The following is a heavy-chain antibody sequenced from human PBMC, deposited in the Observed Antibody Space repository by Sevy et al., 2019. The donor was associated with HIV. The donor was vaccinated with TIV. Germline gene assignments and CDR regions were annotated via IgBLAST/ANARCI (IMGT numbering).Heavy chain of an antibody. CDR3: ARSPGRDIVVVPAARGSFDY. V-gene: IGHV4-59*01. CDR2: IYYSGST. CDR1: GGSISSYY. J-gene: IGHJ4*02. Sequence: SETLSLTCTVSGGSISSYYWSWIRQPPGKGLEWIGCIYYSGSTNYNPSLKSRVTISVDTSKNQFSRKLSSVTAADTAVYYCARSPGRDIVVVPAARGSFDYWGQGTLVTVSS. D-gene: IGHD2-2*01.